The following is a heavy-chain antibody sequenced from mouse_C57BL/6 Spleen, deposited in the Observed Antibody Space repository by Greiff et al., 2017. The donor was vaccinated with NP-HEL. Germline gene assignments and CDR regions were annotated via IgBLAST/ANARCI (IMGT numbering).Heavy chain of an antibody. D-gene: IGHD1-1*01. CDR1: GFSLSTSGMG. CDR2: IYWDDDK. J-gene: IGHJ4*01. V-gene: IGHV8-12*01. CDR3: ARRAGITTVVADYAMDY. Sequence: QVQLKESGPGILQSSQTLSLTCSFSGFSLSTSGMGVSWIRQPSGKGLEWLAHIYWDDDKRYNPSLKSRLTISKDTSRNQVFLKITSVDTADTATYYCARRAGITTVVADYAMDYWGQGTSVTVSS.